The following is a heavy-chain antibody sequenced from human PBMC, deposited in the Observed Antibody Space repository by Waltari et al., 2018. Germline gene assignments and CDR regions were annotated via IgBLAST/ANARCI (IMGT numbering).Heavy chain of an antibody. V-gene: IGHV4-59*11. CDR1: GGSISSPY. Sequence: QVQLQESGPGLVKPSETLSLTCTVSGGSISSPYWSWIRQPPGKGLEWIGYIYYSGSTNYNPSLKSRVTISVDTSKNQFSLKLSSVTAADTAVYYCAREELPSVYWGQGTLVTVSS. CDR3: AREELPSVY. CDR2: IYYSGST. J-gene: IGHJ4*02. D-gene: IGHD1-7*01.